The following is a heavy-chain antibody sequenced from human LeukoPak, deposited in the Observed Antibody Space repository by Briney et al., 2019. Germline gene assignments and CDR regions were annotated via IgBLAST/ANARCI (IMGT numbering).Heavy chain of an antibody. Sequence: PGGSLRLSCATSGFTFTSHAMTWVRQAPGKGLEWVSGISGTTGRTFYGDSVKGRFTVSRDNSRDTLYLQMNSLRAEDAAVYFCAKVAWGTEGFYRLEVWGQGAP. D-gene: IGHD7-27*01. J-gene: IGHJ6*02. CDR3: AKVAWGTEGFYRLEV. V-gene: IGHV3-23*01. CDR1: GFTFTSHA. CDR2: ISGTTGRT.